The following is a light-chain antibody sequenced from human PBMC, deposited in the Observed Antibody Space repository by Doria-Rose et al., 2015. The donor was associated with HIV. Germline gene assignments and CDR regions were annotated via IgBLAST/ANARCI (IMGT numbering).Light chain of an antibody. Sequence: DILMTQSPDSLAVSLGERATINCKSSQSVYYSSNNKNYLAWYQQKPGQPPKLLIYWASSRDSGVPDRFSGSGSGTDFSLTISSLQAEDVAIYYCQQYYNTPYTFGQG. CDR2: WAS. CDR1: QSVYYSSNNKNY. J-gene: IGKJ2*01. CDR3: QQYYNTPYT. V-gene: IGKV4-1*01.